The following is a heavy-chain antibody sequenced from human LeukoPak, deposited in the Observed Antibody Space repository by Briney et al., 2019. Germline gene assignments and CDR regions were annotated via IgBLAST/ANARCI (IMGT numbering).Heavy chain of an antibody. CDR3: ARGWSNRVVIIRGWFDP. V-gene: IGHV3-21*01. J-gene: IGHJ5*02. D-gene: IGHD4-23*01. CDR2: ISGSSSYI. CDR1: GFTLGSYS. Sequence: GGALRLSCVACGFTLGSYSMNWVRQAPGKGLEWVGSISGSSSYIYYAASVKGPFTTSRDNAKNSLYLQMNSLRAEDTAVYYCARGWSNRVVIIRGWFDPWGQGTLVTVSS.